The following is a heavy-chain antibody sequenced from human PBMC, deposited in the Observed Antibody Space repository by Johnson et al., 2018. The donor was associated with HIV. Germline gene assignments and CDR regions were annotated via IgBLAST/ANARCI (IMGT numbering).Heavy chain of an antibody. CDR3: ARGDSSGWYRYAFEI. D-gene: IGHD6-19*01. J-gene: IGHJ3*02. V-gene: IGHV3-30*03. CDR1: GFTFSSYG. CDR2: ISYDGSEK. Sequence: QVQLVESGGGVVQPGRSLRLSCAASGFTFSSYGMHWVRQAPGKGLEWVAVISYDGSEKYYVDSAKGRFTISRDNSKNTLYLQMNSLRAEDTAVYYCARGDSSGWYRYAFEIWGQGTNVTVCS.